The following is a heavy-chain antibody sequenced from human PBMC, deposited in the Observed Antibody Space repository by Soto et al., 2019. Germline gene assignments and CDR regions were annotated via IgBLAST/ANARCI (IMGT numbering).Heavy chain of an antibody. Sequence: CKDPGLTLTCNSLQWARQENGQGLEWMGWINPNSGGTNCAQKFQGRVTLTRDTSISTAYMELSRLRSDDTAVYYCARVGPMVATDAFDICGQGTMGTGS. CDR3: ARVGPMVATDAFDI. J-gene: IGHJ3*02. D-gene: IGHD5-12*01. CDR1: GLTLTCNS. V-gene: IGHV1-2*02. CDR2: INPNSGGT.